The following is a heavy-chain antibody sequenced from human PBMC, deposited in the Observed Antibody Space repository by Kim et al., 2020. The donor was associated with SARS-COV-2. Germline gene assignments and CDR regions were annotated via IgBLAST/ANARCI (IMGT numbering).Heavy chain of an antibody. J-gene: IGHJ1*01. CDR1: GFTFSSYA. CDR3: AKYPRGSCYVPTGCELTAEYFQH. V-gene: IGHV3-23*01. D-gene: IGHD2-15*01. CDR2: ISGSGGST. Sequence: GGSLRLSCAASGFTFSSYAMSWVRQAPGKGLEWVSAISGSGGSTYYADSVKGRFTISRDNSKNTLYLQMNSLRAEDTAVYYCAKYPRGSCYVPTGCELTAEYFQHWGQGTLVTVSS.